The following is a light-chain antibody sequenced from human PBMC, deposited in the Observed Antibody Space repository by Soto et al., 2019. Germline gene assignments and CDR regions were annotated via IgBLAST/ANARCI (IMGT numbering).Light chain of an antibody. CDR3: CSYAGTHVV. V-gene: IGLV2-23*01. CDR2: EGT. CDR1: SSDVGSYNL. J-gene: IGLJ2*01. Sequence: QSALTQPASVSGSLGQAITISCRGTSSDVGSYNLVSWYQQHPGKAPKLIIYEGTKRPSGVSNRFSGSKSGNTASLTISGLQTEDEADYYCCSYAGTHVVFGGGTKLTVL.